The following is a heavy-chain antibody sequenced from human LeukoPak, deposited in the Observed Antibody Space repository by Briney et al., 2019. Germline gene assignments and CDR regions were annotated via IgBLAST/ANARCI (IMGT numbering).Heavy chain of an antibody. CDR2: INPSGGST. Sequence: GASVKASCKASGYTFTSYYMHWVRQAPGQGLEWMGIINPSGGSTSYAQKFQGRVTMTRDTSTSTVYMELSSLRSEDTAVYYCARDRTDYYDSSGYHDYWGQGTLVTVSS. D-gene: IGHD3-22*01. J-gene: IGHJ4*02. CDR3: ARDRTDYYDSSGYHDY. V-gene: IGHV1-46*01. CDR1: GYTFTSYY.